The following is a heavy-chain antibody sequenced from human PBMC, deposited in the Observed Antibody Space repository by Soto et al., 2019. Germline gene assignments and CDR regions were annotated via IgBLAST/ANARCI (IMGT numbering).Heavy chain of an antibody. CDR2: IYPGDSDT. CDR1: GYSFTSYW. V-gene: IGHV5-51*01. CDR3: ASSYDSSGPLDAFDI. D-gene: IGHD3-22*01. Sequence: PGESLKISCKGSGYSFTSYWIGWVRQMPGKGLEWMGIIYPGDSDTRYSPSFQGQVTISADKSISTAYLQRSSLKAPDTAMYYCASSYDSSGPLDAFDIWGQGTMVTVS. J-gene: IGHJ3*02.